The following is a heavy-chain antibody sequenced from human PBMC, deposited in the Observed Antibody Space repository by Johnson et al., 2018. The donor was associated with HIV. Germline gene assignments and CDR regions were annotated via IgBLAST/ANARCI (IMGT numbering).Heavy chain of an antibody. CDR3: TRDAKLRPLDGPDDAFDI. V-gene: IGHV3-15*01. D-gene: IGHD2-2*03. J-gene: IGHJ3*02. CDR1: GFTFSNAW. CDR2: IKSETDGGTI. Sequence: VQLVESGGGLVKPGGSLRLSCAASGFTFSNAWMSWIRQVPGKGLEWVGRIKSETDGGTIDYAAPVKGRFTISRDDSKNTLYLQMNSLKTEDTAVYYCTRDAKLRPLDGPDDAFDIWGQGTMVTVSS.